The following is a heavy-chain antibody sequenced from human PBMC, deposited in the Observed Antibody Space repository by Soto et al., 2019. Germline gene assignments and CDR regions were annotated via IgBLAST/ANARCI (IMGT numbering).Heavy chain of an antibody. Sequence: QVQLQESGPGLVKPSQTLSLTCTVSGGSISSGGYYWSWIRQHPGKGLEWIGYIYYSGSTYYNPSLKSRVTISVDTSKNQFSLKLSSVTAADTAVYYCARDKSYCTNGVCQGGWFDPWGQVTLVTVSS. D-gene: IGHD2-8*01. CDR2: IYYSGST. J-gene: IGHJ5*02. V-gene: IGHV4-31*03. CDR3: ARDKSYCTNGVCQGGWFDP. CDR1: GGSISSGGYY.